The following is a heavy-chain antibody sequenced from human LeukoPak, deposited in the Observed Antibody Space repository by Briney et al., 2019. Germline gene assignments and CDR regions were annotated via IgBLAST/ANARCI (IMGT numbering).Heavy chain of an antibody. CDR2: ITGSGVST. V-gene: IGHV3-23*01. Sequence: GGSLRLSCAASGFTLSSYAMTWVRQAPGKGLEWVSGITGSGVSTYYADSAKGRFTISRDNSKNTLYLQMNSLRAEDTAVYYCARDSSSWYPSYYYGMDVWGQGTTVTVSS. CDR3: ARDSSSWYPSYYYGMDV. CDR1: GFTLSSYA. J-gene: IGHJ6*02. D-gene: IGHD6-13*01.